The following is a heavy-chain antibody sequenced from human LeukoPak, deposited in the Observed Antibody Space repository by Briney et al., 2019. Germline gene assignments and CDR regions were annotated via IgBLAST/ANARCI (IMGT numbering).Heavy chain of an antibody. V-gene: IGHV3-53*01. J-gene: IGHJ4*02. Sequence: PGGSLRLSCAASGFTVSSNYMSWVRQAPGKGLEWVSVIYSGGSTYYADSVKGRFTISRDNSKNTLYLQMNSLGAEDTAVYFCARGPIAAAGNGDYWGQGTLVTVSS. CDR3: ARGPIAAAGNGDY. D-gene: IGHD6-13*01. CDR2: IYSGGST. CDR1: GFTVSSNY.